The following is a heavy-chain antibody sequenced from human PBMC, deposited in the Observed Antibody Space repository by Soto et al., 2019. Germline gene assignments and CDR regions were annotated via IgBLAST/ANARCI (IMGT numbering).Heavy chain of an antibody. CDR1: GGSISPYY. V-gene: IGHV4-59*08. J-gene: IGHJ4*02. CDR2: IYYSGIT. Sequence: QVQLQESGPGLVKPSETLSLTCTVSGGSISPYYWSWIRQPPGKGLEWIGYIYYSGITTYNPSLKSRLTISVNTSKNQCSLRLSSVTAADTAVYYCARHSATYYDFDYWGQGTLVTVSS. CDR3: ARHSATYYDFDY. D-gene: IGHD1-26*01.